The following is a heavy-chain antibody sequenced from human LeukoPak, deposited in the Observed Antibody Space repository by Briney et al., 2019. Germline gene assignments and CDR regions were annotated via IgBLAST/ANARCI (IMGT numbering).Heavy chain of an antibody. J-gene: IGHJ4*02. CDR2: MNPDSGNT. CDR1: GYTFTSYD. Sequence: ASVKVSCKASGYTFTSYDINWVRQATGQGLEWMGWMNPDSGNTGYAQKFQGRVTMTRNTSISTAYMELSSLRSEDTAVYYCARGNYDYIWGSYRYTGLRYWGQGTLVTVSS. CDR3: ARGNYDYIWGSYRYTGLRY. V-gene: IGHV1-8*01. D-gene: IGHD3-16*02.